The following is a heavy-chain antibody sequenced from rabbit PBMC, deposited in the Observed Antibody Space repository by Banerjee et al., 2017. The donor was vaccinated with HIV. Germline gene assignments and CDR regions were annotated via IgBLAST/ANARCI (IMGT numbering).Heavy chain of an antibody. CDR3: ARDIDSVTIGDVFNL. J-gene: IGHJ4*01. CDR2: IDPVFGGI. D-gene: IGHD2-1*01. Sequence: QEQLVESGGNLITPGGSLTLTCTASGFSLSSYAMSWVRQAPGKGLEWIGYIDPVFGGIYYASWVNGRFTISSHNAQNTLYLQLNSLTAADTATYFCARDIDSVTIGDVFNLWGPGTLVTVS. V-gene: IGHV1S47*01. CDR1: GFSLSSYA.